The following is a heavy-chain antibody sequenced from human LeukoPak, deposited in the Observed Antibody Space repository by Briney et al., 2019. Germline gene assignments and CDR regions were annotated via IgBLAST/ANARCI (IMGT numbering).Heavy chain of an antibody. D-gene: IGHD3-22*01. Sequence: GGSLKLSCSASAFTFSGSAMNWVRQASGKGLEWVGRIRSKANTYATEYAASVKGRFTISRDDSQNTAFLKMNSLKTEDTAVHYCTSSQECYDNSEVMDVWGKGTTVTVSS. CDR2: IRSKANTYAT. V-gene: IGHV3-73*01. CDR3: TSSQECYDNSEVMDV. CDR1: AFTFSGSA. J-gene: IGHJ6*04.